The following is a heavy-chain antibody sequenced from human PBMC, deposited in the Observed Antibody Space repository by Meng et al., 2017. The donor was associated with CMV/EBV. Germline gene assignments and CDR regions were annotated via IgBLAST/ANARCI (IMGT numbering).Heavy chain of an antibody. V-gene: IGHV3-74*01. CDR1: FTFSSYW. D-gene: IGHD3-3*01. CDR2: INSDGSST. Sequence: FTFSSYWMHWVRQAPGKGLVWVSRINSDGSSTSYADSVKGRFTISRDNAKNTLYLQMNSLRAEDTAVYYCARDANYDFWSGYFGWLDPWGQGTLVTVSS. J-gene: IGHJ5*02. CDR3: ARDANYDFWSGYFGWLDP.